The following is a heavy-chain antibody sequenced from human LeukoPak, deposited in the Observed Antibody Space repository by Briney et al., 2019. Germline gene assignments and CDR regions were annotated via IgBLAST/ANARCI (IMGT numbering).Heavy chain of an antibody. Sequence: PSETLSLTCTVSGGSISSYYWSWIRQPAGKGLEWIGRIYTSGSTNYNPSLKSRVTMSVDTSKNQFSLKLSSVTAADTAVYYCASLAEYCSSTSWYKRGGGGYWGQGTLVTVSS. CDR3: ASLAEYCSSTSWYKRGGGGY. J-gene: IGHJ4*02. CDR2: IYTSGST. D-gene: IGHD2-2*02. CDR1: GGSISSYY. V-gene: IGHV4-4*07.